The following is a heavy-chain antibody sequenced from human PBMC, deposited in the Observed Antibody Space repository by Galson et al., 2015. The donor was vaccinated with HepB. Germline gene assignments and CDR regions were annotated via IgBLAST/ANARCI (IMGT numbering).Heavy chain of an antibody. CDR1: EFTFSNFY. CDR3: ARGGSSSWYYYALDV. J-gene: IGHJ6*02. D-gene: IGHD6-13*01. CDR2: ISSSSTYT. V-gene: IGHV3-11*06. Sequence: SLRLSCAASEFTFSNFYMTWIRQAPGKGLEWVSYISSSSTYTNYADSVKGRFTISRDNAKNSLYLQMNSLRVEDTAVYYCARGGSSSWYYYALDVWGQGTTVTVSS.